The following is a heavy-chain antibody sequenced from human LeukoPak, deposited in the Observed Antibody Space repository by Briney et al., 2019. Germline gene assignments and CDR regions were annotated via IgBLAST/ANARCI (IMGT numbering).Heavy chain of an antibody. J-gene: IGHJ4*02. V-gene: IGHV3-33*01. D-gene: IGHD3-10*01. CDR2: IWYDGGNK. CDR3: ARDVPYYYASGSSKPLDY. CDR1: GFTFSNYS. Sequence: PGRSLRLSCAASGFTFSNYSMHWVRQAPGKGLEWVAVIWYDGGNKYYADFVKGRFTISRDNSKSTLYLQMNSLRAEDTAVYYCARDVPYYYASGSSKPLDYWGQGTLVTVSS.